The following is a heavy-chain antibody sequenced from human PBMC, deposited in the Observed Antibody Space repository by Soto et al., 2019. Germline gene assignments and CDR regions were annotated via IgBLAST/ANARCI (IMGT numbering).Heavy chain of an antibody. V-gene: IGHV3-33*01. J-gene: IGHJ4*02. CDR1: GFTFSSYG. Sequence: QVQLVESGGGVVQPGRSLRLSCAASGFTFSSYGMHWVRQAPGKGLERVAVIWYDGSNKYYADSVKGRFTISRDNSKNTLYLQMNSLRAEDTAVYYCARGYSSSSPDYWGQGTLVTVSS. CDR2: IWYDGSNK. D-gene: IGHD6-6*01. CDR3: ARGYSSSSPDY.